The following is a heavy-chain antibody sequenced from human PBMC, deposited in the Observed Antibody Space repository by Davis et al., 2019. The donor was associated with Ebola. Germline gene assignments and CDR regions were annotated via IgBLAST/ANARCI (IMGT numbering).Heavy chain of an antibody. Sequence: SETLSLTCTVSGGSISSGGYYWSWIRQHPGKGLEWIGEINHSGSTNYNPPLKSRVTISVDTSKNQFSLKLSSVTAADTAVYYYARSRQLVWFDPWGQGTLVTVSS. CDR2: INHSGST. J-gene: IGHJ5*02. CDR3: ARSRQLVWFDP. V-gene: IGHV4-31*03. D-gene: IGHD6-6*01. CDR1: GGSISSGGYY.